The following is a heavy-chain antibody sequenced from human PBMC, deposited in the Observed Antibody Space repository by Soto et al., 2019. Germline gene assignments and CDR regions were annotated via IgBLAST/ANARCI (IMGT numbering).Heavy chain of an antibody. CDR1: GFTFSSYS. CDR2: VGGGGDHT. V-gene: IGHV3-23*01. Sequence: EVQLLESGGGLVQPGGSLRLSCAASGFTFSSYSMNWVRQAPGKGLEWVASVGGGGDHTFYADSVKGRFTISRDDSQSTLFLQMNSLRADDTAGYFCAKRDSGSGRSPPLINYWGQGTLVTVSS. D-gene: IGHD3-10*01. CDR3: AKRDSGSGRSPPLINY. J-gene: IGHJ4*02.